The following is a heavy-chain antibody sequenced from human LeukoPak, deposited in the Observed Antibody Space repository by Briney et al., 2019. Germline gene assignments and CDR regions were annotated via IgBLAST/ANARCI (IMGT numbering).Heavy chain of an antibody. CDR2: IHYSGST. CDR1: GGSISSGDYY. J-gene: IGHJ4*02. V-gene: IGHV4-30-4*01. CDR3: ARETTAMVHHYFDY. D-gene: IGHD5-18*01. Sequence: SETLSLTCTVSGGSISSGDYYWSWIRQPPGKGLEWIGYIHYSGSTYYNPSLKSRVTISVDTSKNQFSLKLSSVTAADTAVYYCARETTAMVHHYFDYWGQGTLVTVSS.